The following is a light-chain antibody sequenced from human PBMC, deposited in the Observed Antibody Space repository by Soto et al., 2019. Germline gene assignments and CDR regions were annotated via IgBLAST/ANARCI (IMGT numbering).Light chain of an antibody. CDR3: SSYAGSNNVV. CDR2: EVS. J-gene: IGLJ2*01. V-gene: IGLV2-8*01. CDR1: SSDVGGYNF. Sequence: QSVLTQPPSASGSPGQLVTISCTGTSSDVGGYNFVSWYQQHPGKAPKLMIYEVSKRPSGVPDRFSGSKSGNTASLTDSGLQAEDAADYYCSSYAGSNNVVFGGGTKLTVL.